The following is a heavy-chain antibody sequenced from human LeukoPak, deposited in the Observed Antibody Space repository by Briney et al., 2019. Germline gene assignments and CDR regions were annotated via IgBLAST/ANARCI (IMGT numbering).Heavy chain of an antibody. Sequence: GGSLRLSCAVSGFTFSGYDMNWVRQAPGKGLEWVSSISSSSSYIFYADSVKGRFTISRDNAKNSLFLQMNSLRAEDTAMYYCASYFSGSYSFDFWGQGPWSPSPQ. D-gene: IGHD1-26*01. CDR2: ISSSSSYI. CDR3: ASYFSGSYSFDF. J-gene: IGHJ4*02. V-gene: IGHV3-21*01. CDR1: GFTFSGYD.